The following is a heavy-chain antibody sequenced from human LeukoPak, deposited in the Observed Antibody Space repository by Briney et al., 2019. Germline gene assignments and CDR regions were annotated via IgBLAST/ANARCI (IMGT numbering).Heavy chain of an antibody. CDR3: ALGYCTNGVCRLGNRFDP. V-gene: IGHV4-34*01. Sequence: SETLSLTCTVSGGSISSYSWSWIRQPPGKGLEWIGEIDHSGSTNNSPSLKSRVTISVDTSKNQFSLKLSSVTAADTAVYYCALGYCTNGVCRLGNRFDPWGQGTLVTVSS. D-gene: IGHD2-8*01. J-gene: IGHJ5*02. CDR1: GGSISSYS. CDR2: IDHSGST.